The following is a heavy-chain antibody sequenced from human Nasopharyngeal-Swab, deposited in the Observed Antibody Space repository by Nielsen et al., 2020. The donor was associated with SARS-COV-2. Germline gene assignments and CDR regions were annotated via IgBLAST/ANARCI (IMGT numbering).Heavy chain of an antibody. J-gene: IGHJ4*02. CDR2: IYYSGST. D-gene: IGHD5-18*01. V-gene: IGHV4-39*01. Sequence: SETLSLTCTVPGGSISSSSYYWGWIRQPPGKGLEWIGSIYYSGSTYYNPSLKSRVTISVDTSKNQFSMKLSSVTAADTAVYYCARGIQLWPVSWDYWGQGTLVTVSS. CDR3: ARGIQLWPVSWDY. CDR1: GGSISSSSYY.